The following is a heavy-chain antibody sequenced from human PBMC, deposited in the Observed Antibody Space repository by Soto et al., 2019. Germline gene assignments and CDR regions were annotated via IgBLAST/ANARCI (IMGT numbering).Heavy chain of an antibody. CDR3: AKDLRMAVAGTDYFDS. V-gene: IGHV3-30*18. D-gene: IGHD6-19*01. CDR2: ISYDVTNK. Sequence: GGSLRLSCAASGFSFSSYGMHWVRQAPGKGLEWVAVISYDVTNKYYADSVKGRFTISRDNSKNTLYLQMNSLRAEDTAVYYCAKDLRMAVAGTDYFDSWGQGTLVTVSS. J-gene: IGHJ4*02. CDR1: GFSFSSYG.